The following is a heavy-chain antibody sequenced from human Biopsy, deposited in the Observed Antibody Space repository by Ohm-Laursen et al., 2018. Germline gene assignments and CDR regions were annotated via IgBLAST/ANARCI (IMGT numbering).Heavy chain of an antibody. CDR1: EFSFSRYD. J-gene: IGHJ6*02. Sequence: GSSVNVSCKGSEFSFSRYDMHWVRQAPGRGLEWMGIISPSGGGTMDTQKFKDRLTMTRDTSTSNVHMELKSLKSEETAVYYCAIFEGYSDDNLDYEHYGMDVWGQGTTVTVSS. CDR2: ISPSGGGT. CDR3: AIFEGYSDDNLDYEHYGMDV. D-gene: IGHD1-26*01. V-gene: IGHV1-46*01.